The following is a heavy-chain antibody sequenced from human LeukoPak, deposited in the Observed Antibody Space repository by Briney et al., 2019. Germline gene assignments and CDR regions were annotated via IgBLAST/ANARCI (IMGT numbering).Heavy chain of an antibody. CDR2: INSDGSST. CDR3: ARVSRYYYGSGSYYNENVRWFDP. Sequence: PGGSLRLSCAASGFTFSSYWMHWVRQAPGKGLVWVSRINSDGSSTSYADSVKGRFTISRDNAKNTLYLQMNSLRAEDTAVYYCARVSRYYYGSGSYYNENVRWFDPWGQGTLVTVSS. D-gene: IGHD3-10*01. V-gene: IGHV3-74*01. J-gene: IGHJ5*02. CDR1: GFTFSSYW.